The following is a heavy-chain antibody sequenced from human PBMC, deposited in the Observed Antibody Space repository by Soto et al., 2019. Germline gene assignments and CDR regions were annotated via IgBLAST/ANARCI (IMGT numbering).Heavy chain of an antibody. Sequence: PGGSLRLSCAASGFTFDDYAMHWVRQAPGKGLEWVSGISWNSGSIGYADSVKGRFTISRDNAKNSLYLQMNSLRAEDTALYYCAKGYSAGYYTSAIDHWGQGTLVTVSS. J-gene: IGHJ4*02. CDR2: ISWNSGSI. V-gene: IGHV3-9*01. CDR3: AKGYSAGYYTSAIDH. CDR1: GFTFDDYA. D-gene: IGHD3-3*01.